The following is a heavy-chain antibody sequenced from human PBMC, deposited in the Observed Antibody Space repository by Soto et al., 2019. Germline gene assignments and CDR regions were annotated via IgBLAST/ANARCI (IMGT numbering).Heavy chain of an antibody. J-gene: IGHJ2*01. CDR2: ISGSGGST. CDR3: AKEDIVLMVYAISRYFDL. CDR1: GFTFSSYA. Sequence: LRLSCAASGFTFSSYAMSWVRQAPGKGLEWVSAISGSGGSTYYADSVKGRFTISRDNSKNTLYLQMNSLRAEDTAVYYCAKEDIVLMVYAISRYFDLWGRGTLVTVSS. D-gene: IGHD2-8*01. V-gene: IGHV3-23*01.